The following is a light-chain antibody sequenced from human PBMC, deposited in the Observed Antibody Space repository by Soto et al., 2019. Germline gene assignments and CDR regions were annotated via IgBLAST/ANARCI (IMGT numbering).Light chain of an antibody. CDR3: ATWDSSLSAGV. J-gene: IGLJ3*02. V-gene: IGLV1-51*02. Sequence: QSVLTQPPSVSAAPGQKVTISCSGSNSNIGKYYVSWYQQLPGTAPKLLIYENNKRPSGIPDRFSGSKSGTSATLGITGLQTGDEADYYCATWDSSLSAGVFGGGTQLTVL. CDR2: ENN. CDR1: NSNIGKYY.